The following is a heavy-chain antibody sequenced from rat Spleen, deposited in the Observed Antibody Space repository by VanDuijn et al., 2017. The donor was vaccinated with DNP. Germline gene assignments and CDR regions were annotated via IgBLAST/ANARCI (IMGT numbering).Heavy chain of an antibody. D-gene: IGHD4-3*01. Sequence: QVQLKESGPVLVQASETLSLTCTVSGFSLTNYGVIWVRQSPGKGLEWVGIMWGDGNTDYNSALKSRLSINRDTSKSQVFLKMNSLQTEDSATYYCATPPIIRATGYVMDAWGQGASVTVSS. CDR3: ATPPIIRATGYVMDA. V-gene: IGHV2S75*01. CDR2: MWGDGNT. J-gene: IGHJ4*01. CDR1: GFSLTNYG.